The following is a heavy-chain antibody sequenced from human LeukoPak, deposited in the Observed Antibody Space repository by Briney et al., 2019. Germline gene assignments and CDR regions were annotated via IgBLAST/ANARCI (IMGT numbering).Heavy chain of an antibody. CDR2: ISAYNGNT. Sequence: ASVKVSCKASGYTFTSYGISWVRQAPGQGLEWMGWISAYNGNTNYAQKLQGRVTMTRDTSTSTAYMELRSLRSDDTAVYYCARGFMITFGGVISNDAFDIWGQGTMVTVSS. J-gene: IGHJ3*02. V-gene: IGHV1-18*01. D-gene: IGHD3-16*02. CDR3: ARGFMITFGGVISNDAFDI. CDR1: GYTFTSYG.